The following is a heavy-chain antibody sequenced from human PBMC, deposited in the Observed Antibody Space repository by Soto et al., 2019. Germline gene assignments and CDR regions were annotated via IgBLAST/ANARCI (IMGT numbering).Heavy chain of an antibody. J-gene: IGHJ4*02. CDR1: GYTFTSYG. Sequence: QVQLVQSGAEVRKPGASVKVSCKASGYTFTSYGLTWVRQAPGQGLEWMGWISAHNGNTNYAQKLQGRVTMTTDTSTSTAYMELRSLRSDDTAVYDCASSREGGSGRYFDYWGQGTLVTVSS. CDR2: ISAHNGNT. D-gene: IGHD1-26*01. CDR3: ASSREGGSGRYFDY. V-gene: IGHV1-18*01.